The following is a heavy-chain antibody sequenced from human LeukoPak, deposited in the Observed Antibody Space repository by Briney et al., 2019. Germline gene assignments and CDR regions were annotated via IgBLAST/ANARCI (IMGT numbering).Heavy chain of an antibody. Sequence: PSETLSLTCAVYGGSFSGYYWSWIRQPPGKGLEWIGEINHSGSTNYNPSLKSRVTISVDTSKNQFSLKLSSVAAADTAVYYCARGTWHLNLYYYMDVWGKGTTVTVSS. CDR1: GGSFSGYY. J-gene: IGHJ6*03. D-gene: IGHD1-14*01. CDR3: ARGTWHLNLYYYMDV. V-gene: IGHV4-34*01. CDR2: INHSGST.